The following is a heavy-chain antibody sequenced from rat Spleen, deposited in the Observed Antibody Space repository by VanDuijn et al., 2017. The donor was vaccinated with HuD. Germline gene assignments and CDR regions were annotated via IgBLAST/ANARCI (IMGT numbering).Heavy chain of an antibody. CDR1: GYSITDTYR. Sequence: EVQLQESGPGLVKPSQSLSLTCSVTGYSITDTYRWNWIRKFPGNKLAWMGYINSAGSTNYNPSLKSRISITRDTSKNQFFLQVNSVTTEDTATYYCARDLSSHPHYFDYWGQGLLVTVSS. J-gene: IGHJ2*01. CDR3: ARDLSSHPHYFDY. D-gene: IGHD3-2*01. CDR2: INSAGST. V-gene: IGHV3-3*01.